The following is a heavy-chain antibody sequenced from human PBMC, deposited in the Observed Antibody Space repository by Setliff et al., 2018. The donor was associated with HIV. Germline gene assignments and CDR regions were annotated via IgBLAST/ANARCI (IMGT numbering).Heavy chain of an antibody. CDR2: IYGSGDT. D-gene: IGHD6-25*01. J-gene: IGHJ4*02. Sequence: GSLRLSCAASGFTLSSTYMAWVRQAPGKGLEWVSTIYGSGDTYHADSVKGRFTISRDDSKNSLYLQMNSLRAEDTAVYYCVRDQVGGGIDYWGQGTLVTVSS. CDR1: GFTLSSTY. V-gene: IGHV3-66*01. CDR3: VRDQVGGGIDY.